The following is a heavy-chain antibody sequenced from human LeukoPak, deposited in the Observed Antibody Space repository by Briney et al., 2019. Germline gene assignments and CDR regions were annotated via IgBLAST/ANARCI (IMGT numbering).Heavy chain of an antibody. CDR3: ARRAGEYSHPYDY. CDR1: GFTFSSYA. CDR2: IYSGGNT. Sequence: GGSLRLSCAASGFTFSSYAMSWVRQAPGKGLEWVSFIYSGGNTHYSDSVKGRFTISRDNSRNTLYLQMNSLRAEDTAVYYCARRAGEYSHPYDYWGQGTLVTVSS. D-gene: IGHD4-17*01. V-gene: IGHV3-23*05. J-gene: IGHJ4*02.